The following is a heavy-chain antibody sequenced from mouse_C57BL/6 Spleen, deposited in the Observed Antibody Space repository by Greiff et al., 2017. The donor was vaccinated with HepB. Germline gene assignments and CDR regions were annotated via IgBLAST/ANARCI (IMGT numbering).Heavy chain of an antibody. Sequence: VQLQQSGPELVKPGASVKISCKASGYSFTGYYMNWVKQSPEKSLEWIGEINPSTGGTTYNQKFKAKATLTVDKSSSTAYMQLKSLTSEDSAVYYCARYGFYAMDYWGQGTSVTVSS. D-gene: IGHD2-2*01. V-gene: IGHV1-42*01. CDR1: GYSFTGYY. J-gene: IGHJ4*01. CDR3: ARYGFYAMDY. CDR2: INPSTGGT.